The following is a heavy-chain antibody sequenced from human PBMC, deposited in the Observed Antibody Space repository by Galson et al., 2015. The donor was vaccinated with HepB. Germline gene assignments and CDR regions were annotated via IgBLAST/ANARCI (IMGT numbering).Heavy chain of an antibody. CDR1: GFSFSSYG. J-gene: IGHJ4*02. CDR2: VSYDGINK. CDR3: ARGRNYYDSTGSYDD. Sequence: SLRLSCAASGFSFSSYGTHWVRQAPGTGLEWVAAVSYDGINKYYSDSLKGRFTISRDNSKNTLYLQMNSPRVEDTAVYYCARGRNYYDSTGSYDDWGQGTLVTVSS. V-gene: IGHV3-30*03. D-gene: IGHD3-22*01.